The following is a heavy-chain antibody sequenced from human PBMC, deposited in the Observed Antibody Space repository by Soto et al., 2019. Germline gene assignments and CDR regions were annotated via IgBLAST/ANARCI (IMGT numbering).Heavy chain of an antibody. Sequence: EVQLVESGGGLVQPGRSLRLSCAASGFTFDDYAMHWVRQAPGKGLEWVSGISWNSGRIGYADSVEGRFTISRNNAKNAMDMQMNSLRTEDTALYYCTKDRNYDILTGLDYWGQGTLVTVSS. CDR2: ISWNSGRI. D-gene: IGHD3-9*01. J-gene: IGHJ4*02. V-gene: IGHV3-9*01. CDR1: GFTFDDYA. CDR3: TKDRNYDILTGLDY.